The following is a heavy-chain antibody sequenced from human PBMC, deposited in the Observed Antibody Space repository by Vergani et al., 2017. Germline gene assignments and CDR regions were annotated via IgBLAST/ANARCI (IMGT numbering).Heavy chain of an antibody. D-gene: IGHD5-24*01. CDR3: GGVPRWLQVRYFDY. V-gene: IGHV4-34*01. J-gene: IGHJ4*02. CDR1: GGSFSGYY. CDR2: INHSGST. Sequence: QVQLQQWGAGLLKPSETLSLTCAVYGGSFSGYYWRRIRQPPGKGLEWIGEINHSGSTNYNPSLKSRVTISVDTAKNQSSLKLSSVTAADTAVYYCGGVPRWLQVRYFDYWGQGTLVTVSS.